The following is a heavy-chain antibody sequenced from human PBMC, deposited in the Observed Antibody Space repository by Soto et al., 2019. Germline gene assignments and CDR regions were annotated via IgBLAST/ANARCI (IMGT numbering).Heavy chain of an antibody. J-gene: IGHJ4*02. CDR1: GYTFTGYY. V-gene: IGHV1-2*04. CDR3: ARDPYPYVVGAPDY. Sequence: ASVKVSCKASGYTFTGYYMHWVRQAPGQGLEWMGWINPNSGGTNYAQKFQGWVTMTRDTSISTAYMELSSLRAEDTAMYYCARDPYPYVVGAPDYWGQGTLVTVSS. D-gene: IGHD1-26*01. CDR2: INPNSGGT.